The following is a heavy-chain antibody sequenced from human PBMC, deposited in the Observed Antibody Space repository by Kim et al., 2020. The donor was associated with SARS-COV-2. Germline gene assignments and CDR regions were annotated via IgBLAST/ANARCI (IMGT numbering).Heavy chain of an antibody. D-gene: IGHD5-18*01. J-gene: IGHJ6*02. V-gene: IGHV3-21*01. Sequence: GGSLRLSCAASGFTFSSYSMNWVRQAPGKGLEWVSSISSSSSYIYYADSVKGRFTISRDNAKNSLYLQMNSLRAEDTAVYYCARGMGDTAMVYYYYGMDVWGQGTTFTVSS. CDR1: GFTFSSYS. CDR3: ARGMGDTAMVYYYYGMDV. CDR2: ISSSSSYI.